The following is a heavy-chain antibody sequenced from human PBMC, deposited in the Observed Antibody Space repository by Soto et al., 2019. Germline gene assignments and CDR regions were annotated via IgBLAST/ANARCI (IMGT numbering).Heavy chain of an antibody. D-gene: IGHD4-17*01. CDR3: ARNPRPTYGDYADY. CDR1: GFSFSSYG. CDR2: VWYDGSNK. V-gene: IGHV3-33*01. J-gene: IGHJ4*02. Sequence: QVQLVESGGGVVQPGTSLRLSCAASGFSFSSYGMHWVRQAPGKGLEWVAVVWYDGSNKYYAGSVKGRFTISRDNSKKTLYLHMNSLRAEDTAVYYCARNPRPTYGDYADYWGQGTLVTVSS.